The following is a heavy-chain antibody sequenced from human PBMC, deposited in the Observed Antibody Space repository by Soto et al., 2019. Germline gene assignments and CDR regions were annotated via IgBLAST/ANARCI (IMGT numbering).Heavy chain of an antibody. J-gene: IGHJ4*02. CDR2: ISEGGGTI. CDR3: ARNSGDYEVY. V-gene: IGHV3-48*03. D-gene: IGHD4-17*01. CDR1: GSTFSRYE. Sequence: GGSVRLSCVASGSTFSRYELNWVRQAPGKGLERVSYISEGGGTIHYADSVKGRFTISRDNAKKSLYLQMNSLRVEDTAIYYCARNSGDYEVYWGQGTLVTVSS.